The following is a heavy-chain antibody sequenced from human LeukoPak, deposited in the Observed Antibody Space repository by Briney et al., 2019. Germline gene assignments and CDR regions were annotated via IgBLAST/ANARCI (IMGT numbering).Heavy chain of an antibody. D-gene: IGHD2-21*02. CDR3: ARVNRGDVFDI. CDR1: GFTFRSYG. Sequence: GVSLTLSCAASGFTFRSYGMHWVRQAPGKGLEWLAVIWYDGRNKFYADSVKGRFTISRDNSKNTLYLQMNSLRAEDTAVYYCARVNRGDVFDIWAQGTLVSV. V-gene: IGHV3-33*01. J-gene: IGHJ3*02. CDR2: IWYDGRNK.